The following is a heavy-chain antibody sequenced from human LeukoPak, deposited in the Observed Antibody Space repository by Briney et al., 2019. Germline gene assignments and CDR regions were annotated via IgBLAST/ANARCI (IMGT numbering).Heavy chain of an antibody. V-gene: IGHV3-48*03. Sequence: GRSLRLSCAASGFTFSSYEMNWVRQAPGKGLEWVSYISSSGSTIYYADSVKGRFTISRDNAKNSLYLQMNSLRAEDTAVYYCASDSYGAGLGFDIWGQGTMVTVSS. CDR2: ISSSGSTI. J-gene: IGHJ3*02. D-gene: IGHD5-18*01. CDR1: GFTFSSYE. CDR3: ASDSYGAGLGFDI.